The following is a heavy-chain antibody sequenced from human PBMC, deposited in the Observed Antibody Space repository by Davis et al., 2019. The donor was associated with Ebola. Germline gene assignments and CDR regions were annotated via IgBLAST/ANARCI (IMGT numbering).Heavy chain of an antibody. J-gene: IGHJ4*02. CDR3: ARDINDEYVFDY. D-gene: IGHD3-16*01. CDR1: GFTFSDSS. CDR2: ISDDGSKE. Sequence: PGGSLRLSCTASGFTFSDSSMRWVRQSPDKGLEWVAAISDDGSKEYFADSVKGRFTISRDNSKNTLYLQMESLRAEDTAVYFCARDINDEYVFDYWGLGTLVTVSA. V-gene: IGHV3-30*03.